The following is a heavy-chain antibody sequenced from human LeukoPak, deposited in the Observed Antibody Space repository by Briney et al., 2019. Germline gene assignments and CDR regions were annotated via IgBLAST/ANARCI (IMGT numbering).Heavy chain of an antibody. J-gene: IGHJ4*02. D-gene: IGHD3-16*01. CDR3: ARVYDSYFDY. CDR1: GFTFSSYS. CDR2: ISSSGSTI. V-gene: IGHV3-48*04. Sequence: PGGSLRLSCAASGFTFSSYSMNWVRQAPGKGLEWVSYISSSGSTIYYADSVKGRFTISRDNAKNSLYLQMNSLRAEDTAVYYCARVYDSYFDYWGQGTLVTVSS.